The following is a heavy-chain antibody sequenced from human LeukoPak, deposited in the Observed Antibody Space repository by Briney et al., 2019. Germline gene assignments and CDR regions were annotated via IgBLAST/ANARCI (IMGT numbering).Heavy chain of an antibody. CDR1: GYTLTELS. J-gene: IGHJ6*03. CDR3: ATDLNGSGSYYRRYYYYMDV. CDR2: FDPEDGET. V-gene: IGHV1-24*01. D-gene: IGHD3-10*01. Sequence: ASVKVSCKVSGYTLTELSMHWVRQAPGKGLEWMGGFDPEDGETIYAQKFQGRVTMTEDTSTDTAYMELSSLRSEDTAVYYCATDLNGSGSYYRRYYYYMDVWGKGTTVTISS.